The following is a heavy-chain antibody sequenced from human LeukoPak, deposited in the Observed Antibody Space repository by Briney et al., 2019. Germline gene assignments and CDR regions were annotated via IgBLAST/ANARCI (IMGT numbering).Heavy chain of an antibody. CDR3: ARETEVPGGRSWDF. Sequence: SETLSLTRTVSGGSISSYYWTWIRQPAGKGPEWIGRTHTSGTTNHNPSLKSRVTMSVDTSNNHFSLKLSSVTAADTAVYYCARETEVPGGRSWDFWGQGTLVTVSS. D-gene: IGHD6-19*01. J-gene: IGHJ4*02. CDR1: GGSISSYY. CDR2: THTSGTT. V-gene: IGHV4-4*07.